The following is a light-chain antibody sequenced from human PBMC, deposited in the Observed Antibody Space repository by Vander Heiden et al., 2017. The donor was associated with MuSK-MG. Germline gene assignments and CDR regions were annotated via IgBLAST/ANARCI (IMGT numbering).Light chain of an antibody. CDR1: SSNIGAGYD. J-gene: IGLJ2*01. V-gene: IGLV1-40*01. CDR2: CNN. CDR3: QSSDSSLSGSLV. Sequence: QSVPSQPPSASRAPGQRVTISCTGSSSNIGAGYDVHWYQQFPGTAPKLLIYCNNHRPSGVPDRFSCATSCTSASLVITGLQAEDEADYYYQSSDSSLSGSLVFGGGTKLTGL.